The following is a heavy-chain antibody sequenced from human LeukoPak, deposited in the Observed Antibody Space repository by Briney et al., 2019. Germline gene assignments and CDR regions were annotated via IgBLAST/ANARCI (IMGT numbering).Heavy chain of an antibody. Sequence: GGSLRLSCAASGFTFSSYSMNWVRQAPGKGLEYVSSISYNGGSTYYANSVKGRFTISRDNSKNTLYLQMGSLRAEDMAVYYCARLAGGSYSDYWGQGTLVTVSS. CDR2: ISYNGGST. D-gene: IGHD1-26*01. J-gene: IGHJ4*02. CDR1: GFTFSSYS. V-gene: IGHV3-64*01. CDR3: ARLAGGSYSDY.